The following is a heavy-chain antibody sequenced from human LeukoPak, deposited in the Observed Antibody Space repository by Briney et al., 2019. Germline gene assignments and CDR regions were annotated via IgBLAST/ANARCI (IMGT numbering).Heavy chain of an antibody. CDR1: ASTFSSYA. J-gene: IGHJ6*03. CDR2: IIPIFGTT. D-gene: IGHD2-15*01. V-gene: IGHV1-69*05. CDR3: AREVVVAATYYYYYMDV. Sequence: SVKVSCKASASTFSSYAITWVRQAPGQGLEWMGRIIPIFGTTNYAQKFQGRVTITTDESTSTDYMELSSLRSEDTAVYYCAREVVVAATYYYYYMDVWGKGTTVTVSS.